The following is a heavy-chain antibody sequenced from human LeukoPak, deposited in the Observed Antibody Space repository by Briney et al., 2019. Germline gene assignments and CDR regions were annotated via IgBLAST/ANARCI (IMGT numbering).Heavy chain of an antibody. D-gene: IGHD5/OR15-5a*01. CDR1: GFTFHNYA. J-gene: IGHJ4*02. CDR2: TSGDGITT. CDR3: ARDHVYGGADY. V-gene: IGHV3-43*02. Sequence: GGSLRLSCAPSGFTFHNYAIHWVRHAPGNGLEWVSLTSGDGITTYFADSVKGRFTISRDNSKSSLFLQMNSLRTEDTALYYCARDHVYGGADYWGQGTLVTVSS.